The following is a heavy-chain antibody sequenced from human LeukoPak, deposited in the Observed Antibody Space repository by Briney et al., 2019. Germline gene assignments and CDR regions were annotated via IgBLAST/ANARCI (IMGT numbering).Heavy chain of an antibody. J-gene: IGHJ4*02. V-gene: IGHV4-34*01. Sequence: SETLSLTCAVYGGSFSGYYWSWIRQPPGKGLEWIGEINHSGSTNYNPSLKSRVTISVDTSKNQFSLKLSSVTAADTAVYYRATTREWLSSYYFDYWGQGTLVTVSS. CDR1: GGSFSGYY. CDR2: INHSGST. CDR3: ATTREWLSSYYFDY. D-gene: IGHD3-3*01.